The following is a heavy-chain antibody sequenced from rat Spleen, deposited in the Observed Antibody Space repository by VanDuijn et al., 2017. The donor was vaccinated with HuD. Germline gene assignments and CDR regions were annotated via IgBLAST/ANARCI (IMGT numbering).Heavy chain of an antibody. V-gene: IGHV3-1*01. CDR3: ARLTTVAGVMDA. Sequence: IRKFPGNKMEWIGHISYSGSTSYNPSLKSRISITRDTSKNQFFLQLNSVTTEDTATYYCARLTTVAGVMDAWGQGASVTVSS. J-gene: IGHJ4*01. CDR2: ISYSGST. D-gene: IGHD1-3*01.